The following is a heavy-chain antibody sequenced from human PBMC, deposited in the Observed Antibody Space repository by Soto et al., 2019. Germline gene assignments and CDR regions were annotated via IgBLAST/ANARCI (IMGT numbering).Heavy chain of an antibody. CDR2: FDPEDGET. Sequence: GASVKVSCKVSGYTLTELSMHWVRQAPGKGLEWMGGFDPEDGETIYAQKFQGRVTMTEDTSTDTAYMELSSLRSEDTAVYYCATVHLTGMTPPYYFDYWGQGTLVTVSS. CDR1: GYTLTELS. V-gene: IGHV1-24*01. CDR3: ATVHLTGMTPPYYFDY. J-gene: IGHJ4*02.